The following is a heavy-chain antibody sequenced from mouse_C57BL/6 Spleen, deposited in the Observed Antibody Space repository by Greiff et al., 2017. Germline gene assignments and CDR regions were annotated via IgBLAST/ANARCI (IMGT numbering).Heavy chain of an antibody. CDR1: GFTFSDYY. Sequence: EVKLMESEGGLVQPGSSMKLSCTASGFTFSDYYMAWVRQVPEKGLEWVANINYDGSSTYYLDSLKSRFIISRDNAKNILYLQRSSLKSEDTATYYCARDRDYYGSYWYFDVWGTGTTVTVSS. V-gene: IGHV5-16*01. J-gene: IGHJ1*03. CDR3: ARDRDYYGSYWYFDV. CDR2: INYDGSST. D-gene: IGHD1-1*01.